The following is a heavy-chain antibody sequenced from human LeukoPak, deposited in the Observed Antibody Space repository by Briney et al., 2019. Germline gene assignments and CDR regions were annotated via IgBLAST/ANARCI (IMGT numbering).Heavy chain of an antibody. CDR1: GGSISSSSYY. V-gene: IGHV4-39*01. D-gene: IGHD3-10*01. CDR2: IYYSGST. CDR3: ARYPYGSGTNWDFDL. Sequence: PSETLSLTCTVSGGSISSSSYYWGWIRQPPGKGLEWIGSIYYSGSTYYNPSLKSRVTISVDTSKNQFSLKLSSVTAADTAVYYCARYPYGSGTNWDFDLWGRGTLVTVSS. J-gene: IGHJ2*01.